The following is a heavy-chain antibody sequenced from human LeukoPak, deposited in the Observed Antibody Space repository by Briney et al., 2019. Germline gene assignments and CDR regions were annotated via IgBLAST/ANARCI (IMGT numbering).Heavy chain of an antibody. J-gene: IGHJ4*02. V-gene: IGHV3-21*01. CDR3: ARDLVPPYYGSGSYSDY. CDR2: ISSSSSYI. CDR1: GFTFSSYS. D-gene: IGHD3-10*01. Sequence: GGSLRLSCAASGFTFSSYSMNWFRQAPGKGLEWVSSISSSSSYIYYADLVKGRFTISRDNAKNSLYLQMNSLRAEDTAVYYCARDLVPPYYGSGSYSDYWGQGTLVTVPS.